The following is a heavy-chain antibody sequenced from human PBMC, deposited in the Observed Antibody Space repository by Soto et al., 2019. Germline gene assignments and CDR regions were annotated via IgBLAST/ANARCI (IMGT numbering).Heavy chain of an antibody. CDR3: ARTLWNYETGFDY. D-gene: IGHD1-7*01. J-gene: IGHJ4*02. CDR1: GYTFTVYY. CDR2: INPNSGGT. V-gene: IGHV1-2*04. Sequence: ASVKVSCKASGYTFTVYYMHWVRQAPGQGLEWMGWINPNSGGTNYAQKFQGWVTMTRDTSISTAYMELSRLRSDDTAVYYCARTLWNYETGFDYWGQGTLVTVSS.